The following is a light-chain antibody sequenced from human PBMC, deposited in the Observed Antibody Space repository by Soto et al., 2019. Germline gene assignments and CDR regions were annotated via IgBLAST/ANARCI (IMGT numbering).Light chain of an antibody. CDR2: DVN. CDR1: RNDVGGYNY. CDR3: CSYAASYNVI. V-gene: IGLV2-11*01. J-gene: IGLJ2*01. Sequence: QSVLTQPRSVSGSPGQSVTISCTGTRNDVGGYNYVSWYQQHPAKAPKLMIYDVNKRPSGVPARISGSKSGNTASLTISGLQAEDEADYYCCSYAASYNVIFGGGTKLTVL.